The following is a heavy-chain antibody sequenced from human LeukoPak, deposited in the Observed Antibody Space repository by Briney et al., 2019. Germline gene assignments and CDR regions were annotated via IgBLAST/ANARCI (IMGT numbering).Heavy chain of an antibody. CDR1: GYTFTGYY. CDR3: ARVGGIQQGDY. V-gene: IGHV1-2*06. D-gene: IGHD5-18*01. CDR2: INPNSGGT. J-gene: IGHJ4*02. Sequence: GASVKVSCKASGYTFTGYYMHWVRQAPGQGLERVGRINPNSGGTNYAQKFQGRVTMTRDTSISTAYTELSRLRSDDTAVYYCARVGGIQQGDYWGQGTLVTVSS.